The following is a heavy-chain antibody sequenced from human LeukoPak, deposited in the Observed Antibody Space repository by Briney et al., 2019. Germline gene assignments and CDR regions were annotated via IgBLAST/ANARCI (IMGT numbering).Heavy chain of an antibody. CDR2: FDPEDGET. J-gene: IGHJ3*02. D-gene: IGHD1-26*01. CDR1: GYTLTELS. CDR3: ATRTAWELAGPHNAFDI. V-gene: IGHV1-24*01. Sequence: ASVKVSCKVSGYTLTELSMHWVRQAPGKGLEWMGGFDPEDGETIYAQKFQGRVTMTEDTSTDTAYMELSSLRSEDTAVYYCATRTAWELAGPHNAFDIWGQGTMVTVSS.